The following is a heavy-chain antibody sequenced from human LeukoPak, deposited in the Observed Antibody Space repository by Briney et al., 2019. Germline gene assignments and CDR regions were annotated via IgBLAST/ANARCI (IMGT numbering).Heavy chain of an antibody. CDR3: ARAEARGGQQLVYYYYYGMDV. CDR2: IYYSGST. Sequence: SETLSLTCTVSGGSISSGGYYWSWIRQHPGKGLEWIGYIYYSGSTYYNPSLKSRVTISVDTSKNQFSLKLSSVTAADTAVYYCARAEARGGQQLVYYYYYGMDVWGQGTTVTVSS. V-gene: IGHV4-31*03. D-gene: IGHD6-13*01. CDR1: GGSISSGGYY. J-gene: IGHJ6*02.